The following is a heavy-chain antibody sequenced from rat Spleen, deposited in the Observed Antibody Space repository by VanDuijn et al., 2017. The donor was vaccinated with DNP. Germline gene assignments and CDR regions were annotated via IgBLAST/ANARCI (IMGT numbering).Heavy chain of an antibody. D-gene: IGHD1-11*01. CDR1: GFSLTSYH. V-gene: IGHV2-43*01. J-gene: IGHJ1*01. CDR2: IRTGGST. CDR3: ARHRGGAFAGYFDF. Sequence: QVQLKESGPGLVQPSQTLSLTCTVSGFSLTSYHVSWVRQPPGKGLEWRGVIRTGGSTACNSLLKSRLSISRDTSKSQVFLKMNRLQPEDTGTYYCARHRGGAFAGYFDFWGPGTMVTVSS.